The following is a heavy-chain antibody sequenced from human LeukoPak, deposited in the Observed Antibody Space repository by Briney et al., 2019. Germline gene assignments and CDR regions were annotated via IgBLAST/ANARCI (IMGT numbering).Heavy chain of an antibody. CDR2: ISGSATTI. Sequence: GGSLRLSCAASGFSFCTYEMNWVRQAPGKGLEWVSYISGSATTIYYADSVKGRFTISRDNAKNSLYLQMNSLRADDSAVYYCARGVDYWGQGTLVTVSS. CDR1: GFSFCTYE. CDR3: ARGVDY. V-gene: IGHV3-48*03. J-gene: IGHJ4*02.